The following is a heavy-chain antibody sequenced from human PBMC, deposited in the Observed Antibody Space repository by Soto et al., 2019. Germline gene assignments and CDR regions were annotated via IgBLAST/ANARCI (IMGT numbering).Heavy chain of an antibody. CDR2: ISSSSSYT. V-gene: IGHV3-11*06. Sequence: ESGGGLVKPGGSLRLSCAASGFTFSDYYMSWIRQAPGKGLEWVSYISSSSSYTNYADSVKGRFTISRDNAKNSLYLQMNSLRAEDTAVYYCVRDGYNWGGIGIYDYWGQGTLVTVSS. CDR1: GFTFSDYY. D-gene: IGHD2-21*01. J-gene: IGHJ4*02. CDR3: VRDGYNWGGIGIYDY.